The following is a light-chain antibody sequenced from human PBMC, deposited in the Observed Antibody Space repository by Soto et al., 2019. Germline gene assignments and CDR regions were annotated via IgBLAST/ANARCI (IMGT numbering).Light chain of an antibody. CDR3: QQYDNLPRT. V-gene: IGKV1-33*01. J-gene: IGKJ1*01. CDR2: DAS. CDR1: QDISNY. Sequence: DIQMTQSPSSLSASVGDRVTITCQASQDISNYLNWYQQKPGKAPQLLIYDASNLETGVPSRFSGSGSGTDFPFAISSLQPEDIATYYCQQYDNLPRTFGQGTKVEI.